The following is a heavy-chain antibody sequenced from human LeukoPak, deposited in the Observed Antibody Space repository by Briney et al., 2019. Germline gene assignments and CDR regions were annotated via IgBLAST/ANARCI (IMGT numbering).Heavy chain of an antibody. Sequence: GTSLRLSCAASGFTFRSHGMHWVRQSPGKGLEWVAFIWYDGSNKYYTDSVKGRFAISRDNSKNTLYLQMNSLRAEDTAVYYCAGDRATSYFDYWGQGALVTISS. CDR2: IWYDGSNK. D-gene: IGHD1-26*01. J-gene: IGHJ4*02. CDR3: AGDRATSYFDY. CDR1: GFTFRSHG. V-gene: IGHV3-33*01.